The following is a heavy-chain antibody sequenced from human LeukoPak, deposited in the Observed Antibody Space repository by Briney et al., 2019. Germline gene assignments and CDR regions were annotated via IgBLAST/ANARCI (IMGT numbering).Heavy chain of an antibody. J-gene: IGHJ3*02. V-gene: IGHV1-69*13. Sequence: SVKVSCKASGGTFSSYAISWVRQAPGQGLEWMGGIIPIFGTANYAQKFQGRVTITADESTSTAYMELSSLRSEDTAVYYCARVQIRYCSGGSCYRDAFDIWGQGTMVTGSS. CDR2: IIPIFGTA. CDR3: ARVQIRYCSGGSCYRDAFDI. D-gene: IGHD2-15*01. CDR1: GGTFSSYA.